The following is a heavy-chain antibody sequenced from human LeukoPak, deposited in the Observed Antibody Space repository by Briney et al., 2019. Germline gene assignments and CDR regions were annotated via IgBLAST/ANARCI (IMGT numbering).Heavy chain of an antibody. D-gene: IGHD6-13*01. CDR2: IYYSGST. Sequence: SETLSLTCTVSGGSICSYYWSWIRQPPGKGLEWIGYIYYSGSTYYNPSLKSRVTISVDTSKNQFSLKLSSVTAADTAVYYCATNWGRYSRGPLDYWGQGTLVTVSS. CDR3: ATNWGRYSRGPLDY. J-gene: IGHJ4*02. CDR1: GGSICSYY. V-gene: IGHV4-59*04.